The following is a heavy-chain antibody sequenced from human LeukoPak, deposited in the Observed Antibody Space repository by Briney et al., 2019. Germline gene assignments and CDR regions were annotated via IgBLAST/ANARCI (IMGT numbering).Heavy chain of an antibody. CDR2: IYTSGST. CDR1: GGSISSYY. V-gene: IGHV4-4*07. D-gene: IGHD3-22*01. CDR3: ASQMGYYDSSGPARRAHYYFDY. J-gene: IGHJ4*02. Sequence: SETLSLTCTVSGGSISSYYWSWIRQPAGKGLEWIGRIYTSGSTNYNPSLRSRVTMSVDTSKNQFSLKLSSVTAADTAVYYCASQMGYYDSSGPARRAHYYFDYWGQGTLVTVSS.